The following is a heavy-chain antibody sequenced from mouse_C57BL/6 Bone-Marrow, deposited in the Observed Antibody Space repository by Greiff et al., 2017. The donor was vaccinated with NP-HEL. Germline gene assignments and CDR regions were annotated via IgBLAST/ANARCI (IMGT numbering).Heavy chain of an antibody. CDR2: IYPRSGNT. D-gene: IGHD1-1*01. J-gene: IGHJ3*01. CDR1: GYTFTSYG. CDR3: VRGYYGGSYLFAY. V-gene: IGHV1-81*01. Sequence: QVQLQQSGAELARPGASVKLSCKASGYTFTSYGISWVKQRTGQGLEWIGEIYPRSGNTYYNEKFKGKATLTADKSSSTAYMELRSLTSEDSAVYFCVRGYYGGSYLFAYWGQGTLVTVSA.